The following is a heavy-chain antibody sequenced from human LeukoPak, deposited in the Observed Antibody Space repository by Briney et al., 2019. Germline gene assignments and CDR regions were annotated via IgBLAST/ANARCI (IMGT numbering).Heavy chain of an antibody. D-gene: IGHD2-8*01. V-gene: IGHV3-23*01. Sequence: GGSLRLSCAASGFTFSSYAMNWVRQAPGRGLEWVSGFRGSGGTTYYADSVKGRFTISRDNSKNTLYLQMNSLRAEDTAVYYCANGNRCTNPIWLGYYYFYFDVWGKGTPVTVSS. CDR2: FRGSGGTT. J-gene: IGHJ6*03. CDR3: ANGNRCTNPIWLGYYYFYFDV. CDR1: GFTFSSYA.